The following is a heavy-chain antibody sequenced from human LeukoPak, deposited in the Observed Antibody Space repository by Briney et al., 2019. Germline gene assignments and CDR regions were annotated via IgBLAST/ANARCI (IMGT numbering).Heavy chain of an antibody. CDR2: ISGSGGST. Sequence: GGSLRLSCAASGFTFSSYGMTWVRQAPGKGLEWVSAISGSGGSTYYADSVKGRSTISRDNSKNTLYLQMNSLRAEDMAVYYCAKFGLAGSGRYHDAFDIWGQGTMVTVSS. V-gene: IGHV3-23*01. J-gene: IGHJ3*02. D-gene: IGHD3-10*01. CDR3: AKFGLAGSGRYHDAFDI. CDR1: GFTFSSYG.